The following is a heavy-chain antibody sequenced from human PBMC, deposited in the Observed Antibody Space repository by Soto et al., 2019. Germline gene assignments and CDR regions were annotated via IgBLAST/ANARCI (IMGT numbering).Heavy chain of an antibody. V-gene: IGHV3-23*01. CDR3: AKDQGSSWYEIDY. CDR2: ISGSGGST. CDR1: GFTFSNYA. Sequence: GGSLRLSCAASGFTFSNYAVTWVRQAPGKGLEWVSTISGSGGSTYYADSVKGRFTISRDNSKNTLYLQMNSLRAEGTAVYYCAKDQGSSWYEIDYWGQGTLVTVSS. D-gene: IGHD6-13*01. J-gene: IGHJ4*02.